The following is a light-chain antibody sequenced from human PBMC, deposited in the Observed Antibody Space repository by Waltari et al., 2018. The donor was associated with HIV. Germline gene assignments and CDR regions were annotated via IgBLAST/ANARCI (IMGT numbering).Light chain of an antibody. CDR2: RNN. J-gene: IGLJ3*02. Sequence: QAGLTQPPSVSKDLRQTATLTCTGNINNVGDQGAAWLQQHQGHPPKLLSSRNNNRPSGISGRFSASRSGNTASLTSTGLQPEDEADYYCSAWDSSLSAWVFGGGTKLTVL. CDR1: INNVGDQG. CDR3: SAWDSSLSAWV. V-gene: IGLV10-54*01.